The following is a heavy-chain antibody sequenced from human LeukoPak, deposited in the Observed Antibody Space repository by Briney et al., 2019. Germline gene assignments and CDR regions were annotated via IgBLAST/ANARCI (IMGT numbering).Heavy chain of an antibody. CDR2: IKQDGSEK. CDR1: GFIFSSYW. V-gene: IGHV3-7*03. Sequence: GGSLRLSCEASGFIFSSYWMSWVRQAPGKGLEWVANIKQDGSEKYYVDSVKGRFTISRDNSKNTLYLQMNSLRAEDTAVYYCAKDFPYYDSSGYLGDAFDIWGQGTMVTVSS. D-gene: IGHD3-22*01. CDR3: AKDFPYYDSSGYLGDAFDI. J-gene: IGHJ3*02.